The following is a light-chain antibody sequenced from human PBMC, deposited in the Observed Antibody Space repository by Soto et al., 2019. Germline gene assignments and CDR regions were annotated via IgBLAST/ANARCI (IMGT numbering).Light chain of an antibody. Sequence: QSALTQPPSASGSPGQSVTISCTGTSSDVGGYNYVSWYQQHPGKAPKLMIYEVSKRPSGVPDRFSGSKSGNTASLTVSGLQAEEGADYNCTSYAGSNNWVFGGGTKLPVL. CDR2: EVS. J-gene: IGLJ3*02. V-gene: IGLV2-8*01. CDR3: TSYAGSNNWV. CDR1: SSDVGGYNY.